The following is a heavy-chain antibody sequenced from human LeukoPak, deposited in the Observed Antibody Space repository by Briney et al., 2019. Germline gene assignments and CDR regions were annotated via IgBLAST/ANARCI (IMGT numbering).Heavy chain of an antibody. Sequence: ASVKVSCKAPGYTFTGHDVHWVRQAPGQGLEWMAWINPNNGATDYAQKFQDRVTVTRDTSISTVYMELRSLTSDDTAVYYCARKSLWTVDFWGQGTLVSVSS. CDR2: INPNNGAT. D-gene: IGHD3/OR15-3a*01. J-gene: IGHJ4*02. CDR3: ARKSLWTVDF. V-gene: IGHV1-2*02. CDR1: GYTFTGHD.